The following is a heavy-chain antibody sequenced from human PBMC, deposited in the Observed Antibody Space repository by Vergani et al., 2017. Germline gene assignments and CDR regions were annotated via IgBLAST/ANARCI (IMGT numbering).Heavy chain of an antibody. CDR2: ISPDGFST. Sequence: QVQLVQSGAEVGKPGASVKISCKASGYTFTAYYIHWVRQAPEQGLEWVGVISPDGFSTFYAQKFQGRVTITRDTSTSTVYVEVTSLRAEDTAVYYCARAQYSGSGGTVDYWGQGTLVTVSS. CDR3: ARAQYSGSGGTVDY. J-gene: IGHJ4*02. V-gene: IGHV1-46*01. D-gene: IGHD1-26*01. CDR1: GYTFTAYY.